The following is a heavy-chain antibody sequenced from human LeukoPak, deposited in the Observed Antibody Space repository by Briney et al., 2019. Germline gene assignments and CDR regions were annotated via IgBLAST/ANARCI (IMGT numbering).Heavy chain of an antibody. CDR2: ISSSSSYI. V-gene: IGHV3-21*01. Sequence: GGSLRLSCAASGFTFSSYSMNWVRQAPGKGLEWVSSISSSSSYIYYADSVKGRFTISRDNAKNSLYLQMNSLRAEDTAVYYCARGQNDILTGYYYFDYWGQGTLVTVSS. CDR3: ARGQNDILTGYYYFDY. D-gene: IGHD3-9*01. CDR1: GFTFSSYS. J-gene: IGHJ4*02.